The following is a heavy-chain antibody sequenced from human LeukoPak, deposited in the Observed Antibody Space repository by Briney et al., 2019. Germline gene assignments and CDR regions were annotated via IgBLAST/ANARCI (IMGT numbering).Heavy chain of an antibody. J-gene: IGHJ4*02. D-gene: IGHD6-6*01. CDR2: IYHSGST. CDR3: ARDTGRIAAGG. V-gene: IGHV4-38-2*02. Sequence: GSLRLSCAASGFTFSNAWMSWIRQPPGEGVEWIGSIYHSGSTYYNPSLKRRVTISVDTSKNQFSLKLSSVTAADTAVYYCARDTGRIAAGGWGQGTLVTVSS. CDR1: GFTFSNAW.